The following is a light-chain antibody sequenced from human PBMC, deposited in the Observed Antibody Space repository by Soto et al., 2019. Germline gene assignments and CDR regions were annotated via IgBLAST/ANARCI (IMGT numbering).Light chain of an antibody. J-gene: IGLJ2*01. Sequence: QSALNQPPSASGSPGQSVTISCTGTSSDVGGFDYVSWYQKHPGKAPKVIIYDVTKRPSGVPDRFSGSKSGNTASLTVSGLQTDDEADYYCSSYGGANNLIFGGGTKLTVL. CDR2: DVT. CDR3: SSYGGANNLI. CDR1: SSDVGGFDY. V-gene: IGLV2-8*01.